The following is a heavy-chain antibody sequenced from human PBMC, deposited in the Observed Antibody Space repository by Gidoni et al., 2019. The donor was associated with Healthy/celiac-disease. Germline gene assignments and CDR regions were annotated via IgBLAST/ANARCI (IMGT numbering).Heavy chain of an antibody. CDR3: ARDRAARSPVYYFDY. D-gene: IGHD6-6*01. V-gene: IGHV3-33*01. J-gene: IGHJ4*02. CDR2: IWYDGSNK. Sequence: QVQLVESGGGVVQPGRSLRLSCAASGFPFSSYGMHWVRQAPGKGLEWVAVIWYDGSNKYYADSVKGRFTISRDNSKNTLYLQMNSLRAEDTAVYYCARDRAARSPVYYFDYWGQGTLVTVSS. CDR1: GFPFSSYG.